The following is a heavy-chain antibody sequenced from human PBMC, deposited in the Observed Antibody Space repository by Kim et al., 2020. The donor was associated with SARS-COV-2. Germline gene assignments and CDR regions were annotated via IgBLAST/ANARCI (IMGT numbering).Heavy chain of an antibody. Sequence: GGSLRLSCAASGFSFNNYAMSWVRQAPGKGLEWVAAIRTSGVTTYYANSVKGRFSISRDNSKNTLYLQVNSLRGEDTGVYFCAKESPLYGMDVWGQGTTVTVSS. J-gene: IGHJ6*02. V-gene: IGHV3-23*01. CDR2: IRTSGVTT. CDR1: GFSFNNYA. CDR3: AKESPLYGMDV.